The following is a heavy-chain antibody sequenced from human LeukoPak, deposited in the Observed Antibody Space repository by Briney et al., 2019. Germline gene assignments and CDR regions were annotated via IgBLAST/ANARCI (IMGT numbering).Heavy chain of an antibody. CDR3: TSLVGSPTY. V-gene: IGHV3-15*01. CDR2: IKGKRDGETT. CDR1: GFNFQYAW. Sequence: PGGSLRLSCAGSGFNFQYAWMTWVRQAPGKGLEWVGRIKGKRDGETTDYAALVKSRFSISRDDSKNTVYLQMNSLRTEDTAVYYCTSLVGSPTYWGQGTLVIVSS. D-gene: IGHD4-23*01. J-gene: IGHJ4*02.